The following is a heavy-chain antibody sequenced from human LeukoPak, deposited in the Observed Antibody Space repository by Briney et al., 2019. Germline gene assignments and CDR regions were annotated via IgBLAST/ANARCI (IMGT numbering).Heavy chain of an antibody. V-gene: IGHV3-21*04. CDR3: AKEMSSDNWYWTGFDY. CDR2: ISSSSSYI. CDR1: GFTFSSYS. Sequence: PGGSLRLSCAASGFTFSSYSMNWVRQAPGKGLEWVSSISSSSSYIYYADSVKGRFSISRDNAKNSLYLQMNSLRTEDTALYFCAKEMSSDNWYWTGFDYWGQGALVTVSS. D-gene: IGHD2-8*02. J-gene: IGHJ4*02.